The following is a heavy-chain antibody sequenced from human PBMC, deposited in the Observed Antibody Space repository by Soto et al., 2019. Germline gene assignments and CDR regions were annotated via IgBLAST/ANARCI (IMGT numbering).Heavy chain of an antibody. V-gene: IGHV3-48*03. CDR2: ISRSGDVI. J-gene: IGHJ5*02. CDR1: GFTFSSYE. Sequence: PGGSLRLSCAGSGFTFSSYEMSWVRQAPGKGLEWVSYISRSGDVIYYADSVKGRFTVSRDNAKNSLYLQMNSLRAEDKAVYYCALEVEGGCCRSWFDRWGQGPRVNVSS. CDR3: ALEVEGGCCRSWFDR. D-gene: IGHD2-15*01.